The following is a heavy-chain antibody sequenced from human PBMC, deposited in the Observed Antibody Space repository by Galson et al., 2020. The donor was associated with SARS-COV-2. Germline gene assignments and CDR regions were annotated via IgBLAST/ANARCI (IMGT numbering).Heavy chain of an antibody. Sequence: GGSLRLSCAASGFTFSSYAMHWVRQAPGKGLEWVAVISYDGSNKYYADSVKGRFTISRDNSKNTLYLQMNSLRAEDTAVYYCASSLLSLYGMDVWGQGTTVTVSS. CDR1: GFTFSSYA. V-gene: IGHV3-30-3*01. CDR3: ASSLLSLYGMDV. D-gene: IGHD3-16*02. CDR2: ISYDGSNK. J-gene: IGHJ6*02.